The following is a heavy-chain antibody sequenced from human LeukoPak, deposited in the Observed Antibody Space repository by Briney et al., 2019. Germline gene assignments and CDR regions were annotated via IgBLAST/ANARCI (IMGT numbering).Heavy chain of an antibody. Sequence: PETLSLTCTVSGGSISSYYWSWIRQPPGKGLEWIGYIYYSGSTNYNPSLKSRVTISVGTSKNQFSLKLSSVTAADTAAYYCAREASSYYDYIWGSYRGFDPWGQGTLVTVSS. D-gene: IGHD3-16*02. CDR3: AREASSYYDYIWGSYRGFDP. CDR1: GGSISSYY. V-gene: IGHV4-59*01. CDR2: IYYSGST. J-gene: IGHJ5*02.